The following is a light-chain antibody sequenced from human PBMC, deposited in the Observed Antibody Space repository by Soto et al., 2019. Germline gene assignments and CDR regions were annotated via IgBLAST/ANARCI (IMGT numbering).Light chain of an antibody. CDR1: RRFARSY. J-gene: IGKJ2*01. Sequence: EIVLTQSPATLSLSPGERATLSCRARRRFARSYLAWYQHKPGQAPRLLIYAASRRATGIPDRFVGSGSGTDFTLTISRLEPDDSAVYYCHHYDSSPPYTFGQGPKLKIK. CDR2: AAS. CDR3: HHYDSSPPYT. V-gene: IGKV3-20*01.